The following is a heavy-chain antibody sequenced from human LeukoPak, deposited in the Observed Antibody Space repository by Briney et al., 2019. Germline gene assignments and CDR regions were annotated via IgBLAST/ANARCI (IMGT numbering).Heavy chain of an antibody. J-gene: IGHJ3*02. V-gene: IGHV1-69*04. Sequence: SVKVSCKASGGTSSSYTISWVRQAPGQGLEWMGRIIPILGIANYAQKFQGRVTITADKSTSTAYMELSSLRSEDTAVYYCARESSTSFKKDAFDIWGQGTMVTVSS. D-gene: IGHD2-2*01. CDR1: GGTSSSYT. CDR2: IIPILGIA. CDR3: ARESSTSFKKDAFDI.